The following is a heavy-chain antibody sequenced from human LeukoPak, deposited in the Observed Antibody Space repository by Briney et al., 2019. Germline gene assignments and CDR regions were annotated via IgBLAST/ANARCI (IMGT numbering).Heavy chain of an antibody. CDR1: GFTFSSYW. D-gene: IGHD5-18*01. CDR2: IKQDGSEK. V-gene: IGHV3-7*01. J-gene: IGHJ4*02. Sequence: GGSLRLSCAASGFTFSSYWMSWVRQAPGKGLEWVANIKQDGSEKYYVDSVKGRFTISRDNAKNSLYLQMNSLRAEDMAVYYCAKAGRGYSYGYVYFDYWGQGTLVTVSS. CDR3: AKAGRGYSYGYVYFDY.